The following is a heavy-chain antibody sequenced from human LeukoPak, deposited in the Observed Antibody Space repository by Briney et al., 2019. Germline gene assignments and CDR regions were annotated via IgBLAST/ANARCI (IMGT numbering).Heavy chain of an antibody. D-gene: IGHD1-26*01. J-gene: IGHJ4*02. CDR2: ISGSGATI. Sequence: GGSLRLSCAASGFTFTTYAMNWVRQAPDKGLEWVSLISGSGATIYYADSVKGRFTISRDNAKNSLYLQMNSLRAEDTALYYCARELTTFDYWGQGTLVTVSS. V-gene: IGHV3-23*01. CDR1: GFTFTTYA. CDR3: ARELTTFDY.